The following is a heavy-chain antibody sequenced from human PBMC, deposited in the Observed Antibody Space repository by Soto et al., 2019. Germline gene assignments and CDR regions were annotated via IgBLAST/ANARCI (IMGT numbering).Heavy chain of an antibody. CDR2: ISYAGSNK. D-gene: IGHD2-2*01. Sequence: GGSLTLSCAASGFAFSSYAMHWVRQAPGKGLEWVAVISYAGSNKYYADSVKGRLTISRDNSKKTRYLQMDSMRAGDTAGCDWASDRIIVVPAAKTSDNNYYFVLDGWGEG. J-gene: IGHJ6*02. CDR1: GFAFSSYA. V-gene: IGHV3-30-3*01. CDR3: ASDRIIVVPAAKTSDNNYYFVLDG.